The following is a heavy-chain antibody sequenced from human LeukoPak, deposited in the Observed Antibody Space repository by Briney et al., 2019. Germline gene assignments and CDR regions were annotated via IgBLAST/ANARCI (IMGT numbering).Heavy chain of an antibody. CDR3: ARLAIRPYNWFDP. V-gene: IGHV4-59*08. D-gene: IGHD2-2*02. CDR2: IYYSGST. CDR1: GGSISSYY. J-gene: IGHJ5*02. Sequence: SETLSLTCTVSGGSISSYYWSWIRQPSGRGLEWIGYIYYSGSTNYNPSLKSRVTISVDTSKNQFSLKLSSVTAADTAVYYCARLAIRPYNWFDPWGQGTLVTVSS.